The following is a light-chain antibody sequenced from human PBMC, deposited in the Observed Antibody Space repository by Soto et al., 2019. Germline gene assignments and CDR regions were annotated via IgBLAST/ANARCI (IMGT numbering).Light chain of an antibody. CDR3: QQYGSSPRT. J-gene: IGKJ1*01. Sequence: ETVMTQSPATLSVSPGGRVTLSCRASQIIRTNLAWYQQKPGQAPRLLIYGASTRATGVPARFSGSGSGTDFTLTISRLETEDFAVYYCQQYGSSPRTFGQGTKGDIK. CDR2: GAS. CDR1: QIIRTN. V-gene: IGKV3-15*01.